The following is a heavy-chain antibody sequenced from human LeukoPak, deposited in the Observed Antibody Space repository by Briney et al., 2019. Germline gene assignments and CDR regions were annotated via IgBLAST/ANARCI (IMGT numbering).Heavy chain of an antibody. CDR1: GYTFTGYY. CDR3: ARGPRITVIRGGQWYCYMDV. V-gene: IGHV1-46*01. D-gene: IGHD3-10*01. CDR2: INPSGGST. Sequence: GASVKVSCKASGYTFTGYYIHWVRQAPGQGLEWMGLINPSGGSTNYAQKFQGRVTMTRDTSTSTVYMELSSLRSEDTAVYFCARGPRITVIRGGQWYCYMDVWGKGTTVTISS. J-gene: IGHJ6*03.